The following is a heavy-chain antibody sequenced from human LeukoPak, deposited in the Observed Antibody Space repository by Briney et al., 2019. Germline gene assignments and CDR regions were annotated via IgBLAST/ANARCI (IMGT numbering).Heavy chain of an antibody. CDR3: ATLGSSYYYGSGSYYNWFDP. CDR2: IYHSGST. J-gene: IGHJ5*02. V-gene: IGHV4-38-2*02. CDR1: GYSISSGYY. D-gene: IGHD3-10*01. Sequence: SETLSLTCTVSGYSISSGYYWGWIRQPPGKGLEWIGSIYHSGSTYYNPSLKSRVTISVDTSKNQFSLKLSSVTAADTAVYYCATLGSSYYYGSGSYYNWFDPWGQGTLVTVSS.